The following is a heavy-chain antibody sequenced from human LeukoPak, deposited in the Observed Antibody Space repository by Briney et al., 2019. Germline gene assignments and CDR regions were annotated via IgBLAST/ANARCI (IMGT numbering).Heavy chain of an antibody. CDR3: AKDRFCSGGSCYSDY. CDR1: GLTVSSNY. D-gene: IGHD2-15*01. V-gene: IGHV3-23*01. Sequence: GGSLRLSCAASGLTVSSNYMSWVRQAPGKVLEWISSISGSGGATYYADSVKGRFTISRDNSKNTLYLQMNSLRAEDTAVYYCAKDRFCSGGSCYSDYRGQGTLVTVSS. CDR2: ISGSGGAT. J-gene: IGHJ4*02.